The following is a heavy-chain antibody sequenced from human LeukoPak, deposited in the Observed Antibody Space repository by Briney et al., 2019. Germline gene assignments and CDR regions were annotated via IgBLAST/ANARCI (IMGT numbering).Heavy chain of an antibody. CDR1: GFTFTFYY. Sequence: PGGSLRLSCAASGFTFTFYYMHWVRQAPGQGLEWMGIINPSGDNTNYAQRFQGRVTMTRDMSTSTVYMELSSLRSEDTAVYFCAREGYCSGNNCYSVDYWGQGTLVTVSS. CDR3: AREGYCSGNNCYSVDY. V-gene: IGHV1-46*01. CDR2: INPSGDNT. D-gene: IGHD2-15*01. J-gene: IGHJ4*02.